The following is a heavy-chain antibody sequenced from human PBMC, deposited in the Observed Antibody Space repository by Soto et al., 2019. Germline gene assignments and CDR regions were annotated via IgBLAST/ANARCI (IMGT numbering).Heavy chain of an antibody. CDR1: GFSFSNYA. CDR2: VTSSGYT. Sequence: GGSLRLSCAASGFSFSNYAMSWVRQAPGKGLEWVAGVTSSGYTYYVDSLKGRFTISGDNSKNTLYLQMNSLRAEDTAVYYCAKDFIDYSNSYFDYWGQGTLVTVSS. V-gene: IGHV3-23*01. CDR3: AKDFIDYSNSYFDY. D-gene: IGHD4-4*01. J-gene: IGHJ4*02.